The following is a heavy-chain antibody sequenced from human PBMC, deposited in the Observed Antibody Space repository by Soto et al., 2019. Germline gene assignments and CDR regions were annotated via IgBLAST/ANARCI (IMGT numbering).Heavy chain of an antibody. CDR1: GGSIRSSSYF. CDR2: IFYTGST. D-gene: IGHD2-8*01. J-gene: IGHJ4*02. Sequence: SETLSLTCTVSGGSIRSSSYFWGWIRQSPGMGLEWIGSIFYTGSTYYNPSLQSRVTISVDTSKNQFSLKLTSVTAADTAVFYCARLSSCIGATLPPAPYYFDYWGQGTLVTVSS. V-gene: IGHV4-39*01. CDR3: ARLSSCIGATLPPAPYYFDY.